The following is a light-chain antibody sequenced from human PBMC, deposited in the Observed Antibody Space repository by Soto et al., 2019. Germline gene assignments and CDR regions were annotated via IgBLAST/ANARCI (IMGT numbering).Light chain of an antibody. CDR1: QSVSRS. J-gene: IGKJ1*01. CDR2: AAS. CDR3: QQNAITPPWT. V-gene: IGKV1-39*01. Sequence: QLTQSPSSLSASVGDRVIITCRASQSVSRSLNWYQQKPGQPPKLLLYAASTLHSGVPSRFSGSGSGTEFTLTISSLQPEDFATYYCQQNAITPPWTFGQGTKVDTK.